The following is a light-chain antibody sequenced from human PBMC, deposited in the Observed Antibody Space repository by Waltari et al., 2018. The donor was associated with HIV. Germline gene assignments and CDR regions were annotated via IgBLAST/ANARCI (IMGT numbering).Light chain of an antibody. Sequence: DIQMTQSPSSLSASVGDRVTILCRASQSISTYLNWYQHKPGKVPRLLISAASTLQTGVPSRFSGSGSGTEFTLTLSSLQPEDFATYYCQQSSSSPRTFGPGTEV. CDR1: QSISTY. J-gene: IGKJ1*01. CDR3: QQSSSSPRT. V-gene: IGKV1-39*01. CDR2: AAS.